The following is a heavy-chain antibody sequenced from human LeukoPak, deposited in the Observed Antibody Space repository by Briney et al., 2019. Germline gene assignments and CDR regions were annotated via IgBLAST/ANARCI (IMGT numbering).Heavy chain of an antibody. CDR3: ATPNVLRYFDWLEGFDY. J-gene: IGHJ4*02. Sequence: ASVKVSCKVSGYTLTELSMHWVRQAPGKGLDWMGGFDPEDGETIYAQKFQGRVTMTEDTSTDTAYMELSSLRSEDTAVYYCATPNVLRYFDWLEGFDYWGQGTLVTVSS. CDR2: FDPEDGET. V-gene: IGHV1-24*01. CDR1: GYTLTELS. D-gene: IGHD3-9*01.